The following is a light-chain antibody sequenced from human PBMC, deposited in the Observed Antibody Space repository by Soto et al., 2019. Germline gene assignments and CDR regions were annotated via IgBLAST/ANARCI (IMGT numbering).Light chain of an antibody. CDR1: QSVSSSY. CDR2: GAS. Sequence: EIVLTQSPGTLSLSPGERATLSCRASQSVSSSYLAWYQQNPGQAPRLLIYGASSRATGIPDRFSGSGSGTDFTLTIRRLEPEDFAVYYCQQYGSSYPWTFGQGTKVDIK. CDR3: QQYGSSYPWT. V-gene: IGKV3-20*01. J-gene: IGKJ1*01.